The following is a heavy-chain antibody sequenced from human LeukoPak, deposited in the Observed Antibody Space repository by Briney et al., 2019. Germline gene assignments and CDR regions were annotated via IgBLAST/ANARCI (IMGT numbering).Heavy chain of an antibody. D-gene: IGHD3-22*01. Sequence: GGSLRLSCAAPGFTVSSNYMSWVRQAPGKGLEWVSVIYSGGSTYYADSVKGRFTISRDNSKNTLYLQMNSLRAEDTAVYYCARGFPHRRNYDSSGSYSYNFDYWGQGTLVTVSS. V-gene: IGHV3-53*01. J-gene: IGHJ4*02. CDR3: ARGFPHRRNYDSSGSYSYNFDY. CDR2: IYSGGST. CDR1: GFTVSSNY.